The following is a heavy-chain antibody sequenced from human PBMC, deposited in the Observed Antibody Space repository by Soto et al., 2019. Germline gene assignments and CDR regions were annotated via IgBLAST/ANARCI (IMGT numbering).Heavy chain of an antibody. V-gene: IGHV4-34*01. J-gene: IGHJ6*02. CDR3: ARRGYYGSGSYFHRGYYGMDV. CDR1: GGSFSGYY. D-gene: IGHD3-10*01. CDR2: INHSGST. Sequence: QVQLQQWGAGLLKPSETLSLTCAVYGGSFSGYYWSWIRQPPGKGLEWIGEINHSGSTNYNPSLKSRVTISVDTSKNQFSLKLSSVTAADTAVYYCARRGYYGSGSYFHRGYYGMDVWGQGTTVTVSS.